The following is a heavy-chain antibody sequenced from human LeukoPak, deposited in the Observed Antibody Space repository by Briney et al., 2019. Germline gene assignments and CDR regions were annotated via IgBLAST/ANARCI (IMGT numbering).Heavy chain of an antibody. J-gene: IGHJ4*02. CDR2: ISSSSSFI. Sequence: GGSLRLSCAASGFTFSPYTMNWVRQAPGKGLEWVSSISSSSSFIYYADSVKGRFTISRDNAKNSLYLQMNSLRAEDTAVYYCATYRSGPESRWGQGTLVTVSS. CDR3: ATYRSGPESR. D-gene: IGHD6-19*01. CDR1: GFTFSPYT. V-gene: IGHV3-21*04.